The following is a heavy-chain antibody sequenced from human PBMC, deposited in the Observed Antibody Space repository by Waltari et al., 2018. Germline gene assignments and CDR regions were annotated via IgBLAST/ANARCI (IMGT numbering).Heavy chain of an antibody. CDR3: ARGRFWSGYYSRASDY. J-gene: IGHJ4*02. Sequence: QVQLVQSGAEVKKPGASVKVSCKASGYPFTSYDINRVRQATGQGLEWKGWMNPKSGKTGYAQKCKGRVTRTRNTSISTAYMELSSLRAEDTAVYYCARGRFWSGYYSRASDYWGQGTLVTVSS. CDR2: MNPKSGKT. V-gene: IGHV1-8*01. CDR1: GYPFTSYD. D-gene: IGHD3-3*01.